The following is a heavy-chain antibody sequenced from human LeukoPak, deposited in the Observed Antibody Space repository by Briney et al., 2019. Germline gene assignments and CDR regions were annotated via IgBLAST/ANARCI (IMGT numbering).Heavy chain of an antibody. J-gene: IGHJ4*02. CDR1: GYTFTSYG. CDR3: ARDRANSVDTAMESDY. Sequence: ASVKVSCKAFGYTFTSYGISWVRQAPGQGLEWMGWISSYNGNTKYAQKLQGRVTMTTDTSTSTAYMELRSLRSDDTAVYYCARDRANSVDTAMESDYWGQGTLVTVSS. CDR2: ISSYNGNT. V-gene: IGHV1-18*01. D-gene: IGHD5-18*01.